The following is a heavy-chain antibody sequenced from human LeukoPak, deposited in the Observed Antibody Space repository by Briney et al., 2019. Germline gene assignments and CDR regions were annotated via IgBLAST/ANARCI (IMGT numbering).Heavy chain of an antibody. V-gene: IGHV4-59*01. CDR3: ARWDSSLGKQQ. Sequence: PSETLSLTCTVSGGSISSYYWSWIRQPPGKGLEWIGYIYYSGSTNYNPSLKSRVTISVDTSKNQFSLKLSSVTAADTAVYYCARWDSSLGKQQWGQGTLVTVSS. CDR2: IYYSGST. J-gene: IGHJ4*02. CDR1: GGSISSYY. D-gene: IGHD6-6*01.